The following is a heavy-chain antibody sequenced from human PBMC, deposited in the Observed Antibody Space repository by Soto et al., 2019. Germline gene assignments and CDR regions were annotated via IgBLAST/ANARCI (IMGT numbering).Heavy chain of an antibody. Sequence: EVQLLESGGGLVQPGGSPRLSCAASGFTFSSYAMSWVRQAPGKGLEWVSAISGSGGSTYYADSVKGRFTISRDNSKNTLYLQMNSLRAEDTAVYYCTHGWYSAPFDYWGQGTLVTVSS. CDR2: ISGSGGST. J-gene: IGHJ4*02. V-gene: IGHV3-23*01. CDR3: THGWYSAPFDY. D-gene: IGHD1-26*01. CDR1: GFTFSSYA.